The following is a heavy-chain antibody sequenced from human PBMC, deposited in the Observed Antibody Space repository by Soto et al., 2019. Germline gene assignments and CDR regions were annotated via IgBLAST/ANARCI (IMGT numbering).Heavy chain of an antibody. CDR3: ARGSGFDWKVDY. Sequence: PGESLKISCKTSGYIFPTYWIGWARQMPGKGLEWMGIIYPVDSDARYSPSFQGHVTFSVDKSITTAYLQWSSLKASDTAIYYCARGSGFDWKVDYWGQGTLVTVSS. CDR2: IYPVDSDA. CDR1: GYIFPTYW. V-gene: IGHV5-51*01. J-gene: IGHJ4*02. D-gene: IGHD3-9*01.